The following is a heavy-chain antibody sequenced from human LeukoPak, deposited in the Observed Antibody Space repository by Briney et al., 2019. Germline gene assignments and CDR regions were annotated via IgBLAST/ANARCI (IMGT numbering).Heavy chain of an antibody. J-gene: IGHJ5*02. V-gene: IGHV4-39*01. D-gene: IGHD3-10*01. CDR3: ARQPLYYYGSGSYYPGWFDP. CDR1: GGSISSSSYY. CDR2: IYYSRST. Sequence: SETLSLTCTVSGGSISSSSYYWGWIRQPPGKGLEWIGRIYYSRSTYYNPSLKSRVTISVDTSKNQFSLKLSSVTAADTAVYYCARQPLYYYGSGSYYPGWFDPWGQGTLVTVSS.